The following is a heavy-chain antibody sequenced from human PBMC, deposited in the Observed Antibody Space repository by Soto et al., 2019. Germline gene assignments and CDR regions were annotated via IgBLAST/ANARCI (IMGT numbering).Heavy chain of an antibody. J-gene: IGHJ4*02. Sequence: EVQLLESGGGLVQPGGSLRLSCAASGFTFSTYAMSWVRQAPGKGLEWVAGMVGNGGLISYGDSVKGRFTIYRDNSNSNLYLQMQRLRVEDTAVYYCAKDRQPDGLWPFDHWGQGTLVTVSS. CDR2: MVGNGGLI. CDR3: AKDRQPDGLWPFDH. CDR1: GFTFSTYA. V-gene: IGHV3-23*01. D-gene: IGHD2-8*01.